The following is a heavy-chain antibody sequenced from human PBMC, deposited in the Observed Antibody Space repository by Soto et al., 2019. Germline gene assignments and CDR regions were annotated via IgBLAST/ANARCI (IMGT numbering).Heavy chain of an antibody. D-gene: IGHD5-12*01. J-gene: IGHJ4*02. CDR3: AKEGLVALEVLTGYYFDY. CDR1: GFTFSSYG. Sequence: GGSLRLSCAASGFTFSSYGMHWVHQAPGKGLEWVAVISYDGSNKYYADSVKGRFTISRDNSKNTLYLQMNSLRAEDTAVYYCAKEGLVALEVLTGYYFDYWGQGTLVTVSS. V-gene: IGHV3-30*18. CDR2: ISYDGSNK.